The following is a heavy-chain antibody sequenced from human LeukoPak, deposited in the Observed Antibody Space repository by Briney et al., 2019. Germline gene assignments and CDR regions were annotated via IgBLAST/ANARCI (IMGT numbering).Heavy chain of an antibody. CDR2: IYPGDSDT. CDR3: ARLKVATVTGYYHYYARDV. Sequence: GESLKISCKGIGYSFISYWLGWVRQMPGKGPEWMGIIYPGDSDTRYSPSFQGQVTISADKTISNDYLQWSSLKASDTAMYYCARLKVATVTGYYHYYARDVWGQGTTVSVSS. D-gene: IGHD5-12*01. J-gene: IGHJ6*02. CDR1: GYSFISYW. V-gene: IGHV5-51*01.